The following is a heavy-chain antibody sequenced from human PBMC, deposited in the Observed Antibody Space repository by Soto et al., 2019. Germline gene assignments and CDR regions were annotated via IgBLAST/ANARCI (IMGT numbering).Heavy chain of an antibody. Sequence: QVQLQESGPRLVSPSQTLSLTCTVSGGSISSAAYCWSWIRQSPDKGLEWIGHIYDGGTTYSSPSLKGRVNISADTSDTQFSLKLSSVSAADTAVYYCARGPSGDKIDYWGQGIQVTVSS. J-gene: IGHJ4*02. V-gene: IGHV4-30-4*01. D-gene: IGHD7-27*01. CDR2: IYDGGTT. CDR1: GGSISSAAYC. CDR3: ARGPSGDKIDY.